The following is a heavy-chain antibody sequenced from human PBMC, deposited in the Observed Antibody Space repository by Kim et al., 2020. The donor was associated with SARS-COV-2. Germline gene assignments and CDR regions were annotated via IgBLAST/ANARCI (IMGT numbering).Heavy chain of an antibody. V-gene: IGHV1-18*01. D-gene: IGHD3-10*01. Sequence: ASVKVSCKASGYTFTSYGISWVRQAPGQGLEWMGWISAYNGNTNYAQKLQGRVTMTTDTSTSTAYMELRSLRSDDTAVYYCARAYLWFGELLTYFDYWGQGTLVTVSS. CDR3: ARAYLWFGELLTYFDY. CDR1: GYTFTSYG. CDR2: ISAYNGNT. J-gene: IGHJ4*02.